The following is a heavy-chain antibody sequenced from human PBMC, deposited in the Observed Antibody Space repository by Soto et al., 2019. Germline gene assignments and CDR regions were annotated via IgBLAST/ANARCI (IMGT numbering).Heavy chain of an antibody. Sequence: QVQVVESGGGVVQPGRSLRLSCAASGFTCSNYAVHWVRQAPGKGLEWVAVMSSDGRDKYYADSVKGRFTISRDNSKNTPSLQMNSLTTEDTAVYYCPRVEPTSNSGGVYYFYYGMDVWGQGTTGTVSS. D-gene: IGHD3-16*01. V-gene: IGHV3-30*04. CDR2: MSSDGRDK. CDR3: PRVEPTSNSGGVYYFYYGMDV. CDR1: GFTCSNYA. J-gene: IGHJ6*02.